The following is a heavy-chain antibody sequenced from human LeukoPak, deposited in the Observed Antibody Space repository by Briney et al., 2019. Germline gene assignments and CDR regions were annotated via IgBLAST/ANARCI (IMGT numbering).Heavy chain of an antibody. CDR2: IYYSGST. D-gene: IGHD3-22*01. CDR1: GGSISSGDYY. J-gene: IGHJ3*02. Sequence: PSETLSLTCTVSGGSISSGDYYWSWIRQPPGKGLEWIGYIYYSGSTYYNPSLKSRVTISVDTSKNQFSLKLSSVTAADTAVYYCARDLVSDYYDSSGYLNAFDIWGQGTMVTVSS. V-gene: IGHV4-30-4*01. CDR3: ARDLVSDYYDSSGYLNAFDI.